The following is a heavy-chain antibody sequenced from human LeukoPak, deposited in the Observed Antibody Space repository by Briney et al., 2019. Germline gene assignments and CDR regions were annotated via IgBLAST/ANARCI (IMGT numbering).Heavy chain of an antibody. Sequence: SETLSLTCTVSGGSISSGGYYWSWIRQHPGKGLEWIGCIYFSGSTYYNPSLKSRVTISVDTSKNQFSLQLSSVTAADTAVYYCARDNYGGNPGYYFDHWGQGTLVTVSS. CDR3: ARDNYGGNPGYYFDH. CDR2: IYFSGST. V-gene: IGHV4-31*03. D-gene: IGHD4-23*01. CDR1: GGSISSGGYY. J-gene: IGHJ4*02.